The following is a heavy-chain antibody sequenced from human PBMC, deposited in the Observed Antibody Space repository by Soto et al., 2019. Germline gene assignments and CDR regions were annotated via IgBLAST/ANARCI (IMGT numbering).Heavy chain of an antibody. CDR1: GGSISSGGYY. J-gene: IGHJ5*02. D-gene: IGHD3-10*01. CDR2: IYYSGST. V-gene: IGHV4-31*03. Sequence: QVQLQESGPGLVKPSQTLSLTCTVSGGSISSGGYYWSWIRQHPGKGLEWIGYIYYSGSTYYNPSLESRVTISVDTSKNQFSLKLSSVTAADTAVYYCARDHYGSGSLTNLFDPWGQGNLVTVYS. CDR3: ARDHYGSGSLTNLFDP.